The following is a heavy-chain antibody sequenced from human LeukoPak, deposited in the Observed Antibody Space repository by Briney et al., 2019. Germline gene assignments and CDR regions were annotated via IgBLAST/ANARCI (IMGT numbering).Heavy chain of an antibody. V-gene: IGHV4-38-2*02. CDR1: GYSISSGYY. CDR3: ASENYGETEDY. D-gene: IGHD4-17*01. Sequence: SENLSLTCTVSGYSISSGYYWGWIRQPPGKGLEWVGTIYHSGSTYYNPSLKSRVTISVDTSKNQFSLKLSSVTAADTAVYYCASENYGETEDYWGQGTLVTVSS. CDR2: IYHSGST. J-gene: IGHJ4*02.